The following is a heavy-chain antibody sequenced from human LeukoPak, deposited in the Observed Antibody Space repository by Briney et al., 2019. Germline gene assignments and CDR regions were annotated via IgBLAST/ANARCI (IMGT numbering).Heavy chain of an antibody. CDR3: ARDGGSAWFLDY. Sequence: GGSLRLSCAASGFTFSDNYMSWIRQAPGKGLEWVSYISCSGNTTYNADSVKGRFSITRDNAKNSLYLQMNSLRAEDTAVYYCARDGGSAWFLDYWGQGTLVTVSS. D-gene: IGHD6-19*01. J-gene: IGHJ4*02. V-gene: IGHV3-11*04. CDR1: GFTFSDNY. CDR2: ISCSGNTT.